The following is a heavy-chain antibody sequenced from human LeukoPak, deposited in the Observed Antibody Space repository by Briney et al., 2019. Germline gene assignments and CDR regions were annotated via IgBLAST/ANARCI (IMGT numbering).Heavy chain of an antibody. V-gene: IGHV4-39*07. Sequence: PSETLSLTCTVSGGSISITDYYWGWVRQPPGKGLEWIGSVSYSGNTYYNPSLKSRVTISVDRSKNQFSLKLSSVTAADTAVYYCARDPVPVRGWFDPWGQGTLVTVSS. J-gene: IGHJ5*02. CDR2: VSYSGNT. CDR3: ARDPVPVRGWFDP. D-gene: IGHD4-17*01. CDR1: GGSISITDYY.